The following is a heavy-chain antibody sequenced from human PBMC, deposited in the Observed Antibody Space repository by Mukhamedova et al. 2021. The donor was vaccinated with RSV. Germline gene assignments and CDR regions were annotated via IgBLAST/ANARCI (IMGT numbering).Heavy chain of an antibody. Sequence: GRFTISRDDSKNTLYLQMNSLKTEDTAVYYCTTVWWLRVGFAYWGQGTLVTVSS. J-gene: IGHJ4*02. D-gene: IGHD5-12*01. CDR3: TTVWWLRVGFAY. V-gene: IGHV3-15*01.